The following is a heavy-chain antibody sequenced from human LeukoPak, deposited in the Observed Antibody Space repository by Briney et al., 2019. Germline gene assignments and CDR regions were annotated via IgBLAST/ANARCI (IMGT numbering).Heavy chain of an antibody. V-gene: IGHV4-59*01. CDR1: GGSLSSYY. CDR3: ASLEYYYDSSGGARLDYFDY. D-gene: IGHD3-22*01. Sequence: PSETLSLTCTVSGGSLSSYYWSWIRQPPGKGLEWIGYIYYSGSTNYNPSLKSRVTISVDTSKNQFSLKLSSVTAADTAVYYCASLEYYYDSSGGARLDYFDYWGQGTLVTVSS. J-gene: IGHJ4*02. CDR2: IYYSGST.